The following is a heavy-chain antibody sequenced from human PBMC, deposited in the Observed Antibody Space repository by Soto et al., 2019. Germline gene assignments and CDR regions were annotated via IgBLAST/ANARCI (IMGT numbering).Heavy chain of an antibody. CDR2: SDPSDSYT. J-gene: IGHJ4*02. D-gene: IGHD3-22*01. Sequence: PGESLKISCKGSGYSFTSYWISWVRQMPGKGLEWMGRSDPSDSYTSYSPSFQGHVTISADKSISTAYLQWSSLKASDTAMYYCASTYYYDSSGYAKWFDYWGQGTLVTVSS. CDR1: GYSFTSYW. CDR3: ASTYYYDSSGYAKWFDY. V-gene: IGHV5-10-1*01.